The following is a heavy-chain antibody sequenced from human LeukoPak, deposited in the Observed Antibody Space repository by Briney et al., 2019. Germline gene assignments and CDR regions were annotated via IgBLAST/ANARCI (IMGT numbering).Heavy chain of an antibody. CDR1: GGSISSSSYY. CDR3: ARRKLDYYSYGLHFDY. Sequence: SETLSLTCTVSGGSISSSSYYWGWIRQPPGKGLEWIGSIYCSGSTYYNPSLKSRVTISVDTSKNQFSLKLSSVTAADTAVYYCARRKLDYYSYGLHFDYWGQGTLVTVSS. D-gene: IGHD5-18*01. CDR2: IYCSGST. J-gene: IGHJ4*02. V-gene: IGHV4-39*07.